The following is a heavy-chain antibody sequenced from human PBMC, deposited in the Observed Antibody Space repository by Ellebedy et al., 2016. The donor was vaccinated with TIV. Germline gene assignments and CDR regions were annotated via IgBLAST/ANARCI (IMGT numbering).Heavy chain of an antibody. V-gene: IGHV3-30*04. CDR2: ISPDAINE. Sequence: GESLKISCAASGFTFSHYAIHWVRQAPGKGLDWVAVISPDAINEYYADSVKGRFTISRDNSKNAVYLQMNSLTTEDTSVYYCARAGYSSSWWGHGLDVWGQGTTVTVSS. J-gene: IGHJ6*02. CDR3: ARAGYSSSWWGHGLDV. D-gene: IGHD5-18*01. CDR1: GFTFSHYA.